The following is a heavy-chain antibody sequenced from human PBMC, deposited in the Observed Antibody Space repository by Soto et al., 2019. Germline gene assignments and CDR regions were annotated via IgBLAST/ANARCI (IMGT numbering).Heavy chain of an antibody. D-gene: IGHD2-15*01. V-gene: IGHV3-48*01. CDR2: ISSSSSTI. Sequence: EVQLVESGGGLVQPGGSLRLSCAASGFTFSSYSMNWVRQAPGKGLEWVSYISSSSSTIYYADSVKGRFTISRDNAKNSLYLQMHSLRAEDTAVYYCARGGGCSGGSCNFDYWGQGTLVTVSS. CDR3: ARGGGCSGGSCNFDY. CDR1: GFTFSSYS. J-gene: IGHJ4*02.